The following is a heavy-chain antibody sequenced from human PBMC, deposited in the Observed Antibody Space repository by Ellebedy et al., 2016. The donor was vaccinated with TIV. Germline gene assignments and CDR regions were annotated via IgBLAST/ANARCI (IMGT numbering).Heavy chain of an antibody. J-gene: IGHJ6*02. V-gene: IGHV4-34*07. CDR2: VSYGGTT. Sequence: SETLSLTCAVYGGSLSDYNWSWIRQSPGKGLEWLGFVSYGGTTEYNPSLRSRLLISVETSKKEFTLKLSSVTGADTAVYYCSREGPYLYGLDVWGQGTSVTVSS. CDR1: GGSLSDYN. CDR3: SREGPYLYGLDV.